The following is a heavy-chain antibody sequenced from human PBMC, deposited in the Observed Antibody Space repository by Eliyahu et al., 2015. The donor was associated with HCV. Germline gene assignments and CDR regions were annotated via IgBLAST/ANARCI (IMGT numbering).Heavy chain of an antibody. CDR2: ISYDGSNK. Sequence: QVQLVESGGGVVQPGRSLRLSCAASGFTFSSYAMHWVRQAPGKGLEWVAVISYDGSNKNYADSVKGRFTISRDNSQNTVYLQKNSLRVEDTAVYYCARDRDTSGYGGYWGQGNLVTVSS. CDR3: ARDRDTSGYGGY. CDR1: GFTFSSYA. V-gene: IGHV3-30*04. D-gene: IGHD3-22*01. J-gene: IGHJ4*02.